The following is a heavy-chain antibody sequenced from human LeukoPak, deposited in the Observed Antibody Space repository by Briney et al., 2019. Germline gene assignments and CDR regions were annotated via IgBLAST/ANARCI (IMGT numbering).Heavy chain of an antibody. D-gene: IGHD6-19*01. Sequence: SETLSLTCTVSGGSISSYYWSWIRQPPGKGLEWIGYIYYSGSTNYNPSLKSRVTISVDTSKNQFSLKLSSVTAADTAVYYCARVSYSSGWYGSYYYMDVWGKGTTVTVSS. CDR2: IYYSGST. CDR3: ARVSYSSGWYGSYYYMDV. CDR1: GGSISSYY. V-gene: IGHV4-59*01. J-gene: IGHJ6*03.